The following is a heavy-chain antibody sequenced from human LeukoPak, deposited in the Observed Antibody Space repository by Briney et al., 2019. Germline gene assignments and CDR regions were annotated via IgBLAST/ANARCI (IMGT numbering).Heavy chain of an antibody. CDR3: ARDNSVGDNAWWLDP. CDR2: INPTGGST. CDR1: GSTFTSYY. J-gene: IGHJ5*02. Sequence: ASVRVSCKASGSTFTSYYMHWVRQAPGQGLEWMGLINPTGGSTGYAQKFQGRVTMTRDMSTSTDYMELSSLRSEDTAIYYCARDNSVGDNAWWLDPWGQGTLVTVSS. D-gene: IGHD1-26*01. V-gene: IGHV1-46*01.